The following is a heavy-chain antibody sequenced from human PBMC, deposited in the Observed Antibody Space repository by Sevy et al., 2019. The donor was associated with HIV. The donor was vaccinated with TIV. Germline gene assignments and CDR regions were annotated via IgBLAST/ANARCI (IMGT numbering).Heavy chain of an antibody. CDR2: IFHTGNT. J-gene: IGHJ3*01. CDR3: ARDGGTVTTPGCFDF. V-gene: IGHV4-30-2*01. CDR1: GGSISSGAYS. Sequence: SETLSLTCAVSGGSISSGAYSWNWIRQPPGKGLEWIGYIFHTGNTYYNPSLKSRVTISVDRSRNQFSLDLTSVTAADTAVYYCARDGGTVTTPGCFDFWCQGTLITVSS. D-gene: IGHD4-17*01.